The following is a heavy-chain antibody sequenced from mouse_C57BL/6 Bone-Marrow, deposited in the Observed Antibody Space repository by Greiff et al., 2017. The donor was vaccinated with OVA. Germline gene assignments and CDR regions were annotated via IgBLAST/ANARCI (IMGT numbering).Heavy chain of an antibody. CDR1: GFSLTSYA. CDR3: ARNYDGKRAWFAY. D-gene: IGHD2-1*01. V-gene: IGHV2-9-1*01. CDR2: IWTGGGT. J-gene: IGHJ3*01. Sequence: QVQLQQSGPGLVAPSQSLSITCTVSGFSLTSYAISWVRQPPGTGLEWLGVIWTGGGTNYNSALKSRLSISKDNSKSQVFLKMNSLQTDDTARYYCARNYDGKRAWFAYWGQGTLVTVSA.